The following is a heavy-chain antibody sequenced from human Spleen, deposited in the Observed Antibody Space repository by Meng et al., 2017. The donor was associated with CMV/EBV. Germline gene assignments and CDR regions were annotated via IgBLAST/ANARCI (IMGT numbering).Heavy chain of an antibody. CDR3: ARDFITVTEGSHRFPYSSYGMDV. V-gene: IGHV1-18*01. J-gene: IGHJ6*02. Sequence: SVKVSCKASGYTFTNYGISWVRQAPGQGLEWMGWIRTYNGDTNNAQKLQGRVTMTTDTSTSTASMELRGLRSDDTAVYYCARDFITVTEGSHRFPYSSYGMDVWGQGTTVTVSS. CDR2: IRTYNGDT. CDR1: GYTFTNYG. D-gene: IGHD1-20*01.